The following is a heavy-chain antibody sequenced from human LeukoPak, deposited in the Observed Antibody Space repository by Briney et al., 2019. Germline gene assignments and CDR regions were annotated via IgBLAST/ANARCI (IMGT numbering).Heavy chain of an antibody. J-gene: IGHJ5*02. CDR2: ISYGGSNK. Sequence: GGSLRLSCAASGFTFSNYGMHGVRQAPGKGLEWVAVISYGGSNKYYADSVKGRFTISRDNSKNTLYLQMNSLRAEDTAGYDCAKDRLSEETYNWFDPWGQGTLVTVSS. D-gene: IGHD2-2*01. CDR3: AKDRLSEETYNWFDP. CDR1: GFTFSNYG. V-gene: IGHV3-30*18.